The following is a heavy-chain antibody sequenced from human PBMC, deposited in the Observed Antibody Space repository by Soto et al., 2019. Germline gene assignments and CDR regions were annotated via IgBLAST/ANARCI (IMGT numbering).Heavy chain of an antibody. CDR3: GRGRGSYSFDY. J-gene: IGHJ4*02. D-gene: IGHD3-16*01. CDR1: GFTFSGYA. CDR2: ISGSGTTT. Sequence: EVQLLESGGGLVQPGGSLRLSCEASGFTFSGYAMNWVRQAPGKGLEWVASISGSGTTTYYADSVKGRFTIARDNSKNKMDLQMHSLIAEEPAVYYCGRGRGSYSFDYWGQGSLITVSS. V-gene: IGHV3-23*01.